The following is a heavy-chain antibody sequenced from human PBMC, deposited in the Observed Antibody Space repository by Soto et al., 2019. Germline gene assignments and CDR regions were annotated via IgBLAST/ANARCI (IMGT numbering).Heavy chain of an antibody. D-gene: IGHD3-16*02. CDR2: IIPIFGTA. Sequence: QVQLVQSGAEVKKPGSSVKVSCKASGGTFSSYAISWVRQAPGQGLEWMGGIIPIFGTANYAQKFQGRVTITADESTSTAYMELSRLRSEDTAVYYCAREKEDYVWGSYRYLAFDIWGQGTMVTVSS. V-gene: IGHV1-69*01. CDR1: GGTFSSYA. J-gene: IGHJ3*02. CDR3: AREKEDYVWGSYRYLAFDI.